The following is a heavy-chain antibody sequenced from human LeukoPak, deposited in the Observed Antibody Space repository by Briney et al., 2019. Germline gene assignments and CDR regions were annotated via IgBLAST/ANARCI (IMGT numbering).Heavy chain of an antibody. V-gene: IGHV4-38-2*02. CDR2: IYHSGST. J-gene: IGHJ3*02. Sequence: PSETLSLTCTVSGYSISSGYYWGWIRQPPGKGLEWIRSIYHSGSTYYNPSLKSRVTISVDTSKNQFSLKLSSVTAADTAVYYCARDPDDFWTGYAFDIWGQGTMVTVSS. CDR1: GYSISSGYY. D-gene: IGHD3-3*01. CDR3: ARDPDDFWTGYAFDI.